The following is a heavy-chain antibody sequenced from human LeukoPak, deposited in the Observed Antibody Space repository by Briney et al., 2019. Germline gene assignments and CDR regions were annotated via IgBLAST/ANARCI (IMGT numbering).Heavy chain of an antibody. J-gene: IGHJ5*02. V-gene: IGHV1-69*13. Sequence: SVKVSCKASGGTFSSYAISWVRQAPGQGLEWMGGIIPIFGTANYAQKFQGRVTITADESTSTAYMELSSLRSEDTAVYYCARGGGRFLEWLTQYNWFDPWGQGTLVTVSS. D-gene: IGHD3-3*01. CDR1: GGTFSSYA. CDR2: IIPIFGTA. CDR3: ARGGGRFLEWLTQYNWFDP.